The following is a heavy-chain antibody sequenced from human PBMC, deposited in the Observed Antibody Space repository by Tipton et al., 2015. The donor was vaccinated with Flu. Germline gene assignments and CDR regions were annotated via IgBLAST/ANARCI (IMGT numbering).Heavy chain of an antibody. CDR2: IYYSGST. CDR3: ARDLRLDYFDY. J-gene: IGHJ4*02. Sequence: LRLSCTVSGGSISSYYWSWIRQPPGKGLEWIGSIYYSGSTYYNPSLKSRVPISVDTSKNQFSLKLSSVTAADTAVYYCARDLRLDYFDYWGQGTLVTVSS. CDR1: GGSISSYY. D-gene: IGHD5/OR15-5a*01. V-gene: IGHV4-59*12.